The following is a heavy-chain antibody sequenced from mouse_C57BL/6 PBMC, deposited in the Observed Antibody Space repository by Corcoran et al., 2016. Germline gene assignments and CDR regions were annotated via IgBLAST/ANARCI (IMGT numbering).Heavy chain of an antibody. J-gene: IGHJ4*01. V-gene: IGHV1-80*01. Sequence: QVKLQQSGAELVKPGASVKISCKASGYAFSSYWMNWVKQRPGKGLEWIGQIYPGDGDTNYNGKFKGKATLTADKSSSTAYMQLSSLTSEDSAVYFCASQLGRNAMDYWGQGTSVTVSS. CDR1: GYAFSSYW. CDR2: IYPGDGDT. D-gene: IGHD4-1*02. CDR3: ASQLGRNAMDY.